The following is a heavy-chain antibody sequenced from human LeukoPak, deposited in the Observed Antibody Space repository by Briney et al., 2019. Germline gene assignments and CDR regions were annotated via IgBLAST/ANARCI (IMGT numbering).Heavy chain of an antibody. J-gene: IGHJ6*02. CDR2: ISPYNGNT. Sequence: GASVKVSCKASGYTFSSYGISWVRQAPGQGLEWMGWISPYNGNTEYGQKVQGRVTMTTDRPTTTVSVELRSLRSDDTAIYYCARVRPPNIVDSPMDYRFYHDMDVWGQGTTVTVSS. V-gene: IGHV1-18*01. D-gene: IGHD5-18*01. CDR3: ARVRPPNIVDSPMDYRFYHDMDV. CDR1: GYTFSSYG.